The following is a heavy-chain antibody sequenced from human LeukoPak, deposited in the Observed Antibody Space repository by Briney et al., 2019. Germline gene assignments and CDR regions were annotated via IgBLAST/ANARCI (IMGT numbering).Heavy chain of an antibody. CDR2: SHGSGST. V-gene: IGHV4-4*07. CDR1: GVSINIYY. J-gene: IGHJ4*02. Sequence: PSETLSLSCNVSGVSINIYYWSWHRQTPGKGLEWIGRSHGSGSTNYNPSLKNRVTISIDKSKKSLSLSLTSVTAADTALYFCSRDGDFDSGVFVVCGQGTLVTVSS. D-gene: IGHD3-22*01. CDR3: SRDGDFDSGVFVV.